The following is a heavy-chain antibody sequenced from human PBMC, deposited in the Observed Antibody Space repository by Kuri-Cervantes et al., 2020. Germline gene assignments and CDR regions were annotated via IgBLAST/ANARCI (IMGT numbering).Heavy chain of an antibody. CDR3: ARGFVGASQGPHY. V-gene: IGHV4-38-2*01. D-gene: IGHD1-26*01. J-gene: IGHJ4*02. CDR1: GYSISSGYY. CDR2: VYHGGST. Sequence: SETLSLTCAVSGYSISSGYYWDWIRQPPGKGLEYIATVYHGGSTYYNPSLKSRVTISVDTSKNQFSLKLSSVTAADTAVYYCARGFVGASQGPHYWGQGTLVTVSS.